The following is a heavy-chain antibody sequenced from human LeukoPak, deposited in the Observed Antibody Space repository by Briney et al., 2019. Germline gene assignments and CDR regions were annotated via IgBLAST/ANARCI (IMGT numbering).Heavy chain of an antibody. J-gene: IGHJ3*02. CDR1: GGPISSYY. CDR2: IYYSGST. D-gene: IGHD2-2*02. CDR3: ARLYGNDAFDI. V-gene: IGHV4-59*08. Sequence: SGTLSLTCTVSGGPISSYYWSWIRQPPGKGLEWIGYIYYSGSTNYNPSLESRVTISVDTSKNQFSLKLSSVTAADTALYYCARLYGNDAFDIWGQGTMVTVSA.